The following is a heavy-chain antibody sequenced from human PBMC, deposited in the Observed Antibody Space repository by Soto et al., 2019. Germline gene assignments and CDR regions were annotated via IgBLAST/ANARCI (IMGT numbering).Heavy chain of an antibody. J-gene: IGHJ6*02. V-gene: IGHV5-51*01. Sequence: GESLKNSCKGSGYSFTSYWIGWVRQMPGKGLEWMGIIYPGDSDTRYSPSFQGQVTISADKSISTAYLQWSSLKASDTAMYYCATRVQDPGKYYYGMQVSGQGTTVTDPS. CDR3: ATRVQDPGKYYYGMQV. CDR2: IYPGDSDT. D-gene: IGHD3-10*01. CDR1: GYSFTSYW.